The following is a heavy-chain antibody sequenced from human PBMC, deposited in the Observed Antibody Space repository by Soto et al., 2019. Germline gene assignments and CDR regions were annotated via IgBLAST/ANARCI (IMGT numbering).Heavy chain of an antibody. CDR1: GGTFSSYA. CDR2: IVPIFGTA. J-gene: IGHJ3*02. V-gene: IGHV1-69*13. Sequence: SVKVSCKASGGTFSSYAISWVRQAPGQGLEWMGGIVPIFGTANYAQKFQGRVTITADESTSTAYMELSSLRSEDTAVYYCARDAYCGGDCLRAFDIWGQGTMVTVSS. CDR3: ARDAYCGGDCLRAFDI. D-gene: IGHD2-21*02.